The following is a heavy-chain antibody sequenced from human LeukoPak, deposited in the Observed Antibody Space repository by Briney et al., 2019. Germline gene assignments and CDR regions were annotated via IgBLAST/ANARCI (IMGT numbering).Heavy chain of an antibody. CDR2: IKQDGSEK. CDR1: GFKFSNYW. D-gene: IGHD2-21*01. V-gene: IGHV3-7*01. Sequence: GGSLRLSCAASGFKFSNYWMSWVRQAPGKGLEWVANIKQDGSEKYYVDSVKGRFTISRDNAKNSLNLQMNSLRAEDTAVYYCARPASIKAFDIWGQGTMVTVSS. CDR3: ARPASIKAFDI. J-gene: IGHJ3*02.